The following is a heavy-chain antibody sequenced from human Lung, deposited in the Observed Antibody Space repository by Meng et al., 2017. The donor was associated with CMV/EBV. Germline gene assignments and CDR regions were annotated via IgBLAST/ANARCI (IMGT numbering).Heavy chain of an antibody. CDR1: GLSLSTSGVG. D-gene: IGHD3-16*01. Sequence: CAFTGLSLSTSGVGVGWIRQPPGKALEWLALIYWNDDKRYSPSLKSRLTITKDTSKNQVVLTMTNIDPVDTATYYCAHTTPRSGLNYWGQGTLVTVSS. CDR3: AHTTPRSGLNY. CDR2: IYWNDDK. J-gene: IGHJ4*02. V-gene: IGHV2-5*01.